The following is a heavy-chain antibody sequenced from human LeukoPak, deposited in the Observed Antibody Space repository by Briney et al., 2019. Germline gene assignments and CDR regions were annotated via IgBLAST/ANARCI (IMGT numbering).Heavy chain of an antibody. V-gene: IGHV1-46*01. CDR1: GFTFSSYG. J-gene: IGHJ4*02. Sequence: PGGSLRLSCAASGFTFSSYGMHWVRQAPGQGLEWMGIINPSGGSTDYAQKFQGRVTMNRDTSTSTVYMELSSLRSEDTAVYYCVSQGYSDYNVGSWGQGTLVTVSS. D-gene: IGHD5-12*01. CDR2: INPSGGST. CDR3: VSQGYSDYNVGS.